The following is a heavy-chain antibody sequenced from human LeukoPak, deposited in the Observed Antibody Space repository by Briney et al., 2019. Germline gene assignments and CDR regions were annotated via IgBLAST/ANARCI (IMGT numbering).Heavy chain of an antibody. D-gene: IGHD3-3*01. CDR3: ARGVRITIFGVVTPFDY. CDR1: GGSFSGYY. V-gene: IGHV4-34*01. J-gene: IGHJ4*02. Sequence: SETLSLTCAVYGGSFSGYYWSWIRQPPGKGLEWIGEINHSGSTNYNPSLKSRVAIPVDTSKSQFSLKLSSVTAADTAVYYCARGVRITIFGVVTPFDYWGQGTLVTVSS. CDR2: INHSGST.